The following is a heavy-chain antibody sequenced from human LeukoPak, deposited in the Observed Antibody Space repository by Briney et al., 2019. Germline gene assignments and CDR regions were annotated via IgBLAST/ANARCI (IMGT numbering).Heavy chain of an antibody. CDR3: ARATQYCSGGSCYDTWFDP. CDR2: ISSRSSYR. V-gene: IGHV3-21*01. D-gene: IGHD2-15*01. Sequence: PGGSLRLSCAASGFTFSRYWMHWVRQAPGKGLEWVSSISSRSSYRYYADSMKGRFTISRDNAKNSLYLQMNSLRAEDTAVYYCARATQYCSGGSCYDTWFDPWGQGTLVTVSS. CDR1: GFTFSRYW. J-gene: IGHJ5*02.